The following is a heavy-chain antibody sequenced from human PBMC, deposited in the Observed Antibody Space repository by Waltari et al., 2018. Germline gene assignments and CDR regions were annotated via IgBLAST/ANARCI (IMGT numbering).Heavy chain of an antibody. CDR1: GFTFSNYA. Sequence: EVQLLESGGGLIQPGGSLRLSCAASGFTFSNYAMSWVRQVPGKGLEGISGITGNGDSASYSDSVKGRFTIFRDNSNNTLHLQMDSLRADDTAIYFCAKERRSYSVIDYWGQGTLVTVSS. V-gene: IGHV3-23*01. CDR2: ITGNGDSA. CDR3: AKERRSYSVIDY. J-gene: IGHJ4*02. D-gene: IGHD1-26*01.